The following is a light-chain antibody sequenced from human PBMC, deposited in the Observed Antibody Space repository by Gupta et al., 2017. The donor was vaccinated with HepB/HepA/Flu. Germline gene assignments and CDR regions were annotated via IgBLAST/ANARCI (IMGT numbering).Light chain of an antibody. V-gene: IGKV1-39*01. CDR2: AAS. J-gene: IGKJ4*01. CDR1: QTILNY. Sequence: DIQMTQSPSSLSASVGDRVTITCRASQTILNYLNWYQQKPGKAPKVMIYAASRLKSGGPSRFRGSGEWKDFTLTSIRLQHEDCAIYYGQQNYSGNTFGGGSNVEIK. CDR3: QQNYSGNT.